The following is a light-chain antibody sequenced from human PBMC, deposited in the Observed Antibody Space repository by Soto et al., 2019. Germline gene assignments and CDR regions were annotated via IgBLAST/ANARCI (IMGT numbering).Light chain of an antibody. CDR3: QQYNSYWT. J-gene: IGKJ1*01. CDR1: QDISNY. Sequence: DIQMTQSRSSLSASVGDRVTITCQASQDISNYLNWYQQKPGKAPKLLIYDASNLETGVPSRFSGSGSGTEFTLTISSLQPDDFATYYCQQYNSYWTFGQGTKVDI. CDR2: DAS. V-gene: IGKV1-33*01.